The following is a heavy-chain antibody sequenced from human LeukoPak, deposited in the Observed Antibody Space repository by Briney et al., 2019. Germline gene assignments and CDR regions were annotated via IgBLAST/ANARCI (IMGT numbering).Heavy chain of an antibody. V-gene: IGHV3-30-3*01. Sequence: AGGSLRLSCAASGFTFSNYAMHWVRQAPGKGLEWVAVISYDGSNKYYADSVKGRFTISRDNSKNTLYLQMNSLRAEDTAVYYCARDQGSELNYYYYGMDVWGQGTTVTVSS. CDR2: ISYDGSNK. CDR3: ARDQGSELNYYYYGMDV. CDR1: GFTFSNYA. J-gene: IGHJ6*02. D-gene: IGHD3-10*01.